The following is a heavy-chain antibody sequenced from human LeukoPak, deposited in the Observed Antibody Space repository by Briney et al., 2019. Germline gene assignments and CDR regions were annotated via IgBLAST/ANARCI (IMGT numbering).Heavy chain of an antibody. D-gene: IGHD3-3*01. CDR2: ISGSGGST. Sequence: GGSLRLSCAASGFTFSSYAMSWVRQAPGKGREWVSAISGSGGSTYYADSVKGRFTIARDNSETTLYLQMNSLRAEDTAIYYCAKDPYYDFWSGYYRIWFDPWGQGPLVTVSS. V-gene: IGHV3-23*01. CDR1: GFTFSSYA. CDR3: AKDPYYDFWSGYYRIWFDP. J-gene: IGHJ5*02.